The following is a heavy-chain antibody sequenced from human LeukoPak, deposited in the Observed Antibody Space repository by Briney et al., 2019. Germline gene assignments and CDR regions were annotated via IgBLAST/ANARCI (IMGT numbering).Heavy chain of an antibody. V-gene: IGHV5-51*01. D-gene: IGHD1-14*01. CDR3: ARPHTLDRTTKYYFDY. CDR2: IYPGDSDT. Sequence: GESLKISCQGSGYSFTSYWIGWVRPMPGKGLEWMGIIYPGDSDTRYSPSFQGHVTISADKSITTAYLQWSSLEASDTAMYYCARPHTLDRTTKYYFDYWGQGTLVTVSS. J-gene: IGHJ4*02. CDR1: GYSFTSYW.